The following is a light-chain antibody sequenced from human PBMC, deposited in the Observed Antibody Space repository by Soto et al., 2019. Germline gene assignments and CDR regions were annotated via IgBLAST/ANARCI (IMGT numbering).Light chain of an antibody. Sequence: ALQMTQSPSSLSASLGDRVTITCRASQGIRGELGWYQQKPGKAPKLLISATSTLQSGVPSRFSGRGSGTNFTLTISSLQPEDFATYYCIQDFISPLTVGQGTKVEL. CDR1: QGIRGE. V-gene: IGKV1-6*01. CDR3: IQDFISPLT. J-gene: IGKJ1*01. CDR2: ATS.